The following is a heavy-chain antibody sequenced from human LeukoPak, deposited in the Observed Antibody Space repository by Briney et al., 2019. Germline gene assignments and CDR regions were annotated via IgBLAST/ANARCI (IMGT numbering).Heavy chain of an antibody. J-gene: IGHJ4*02. CDR2: INQDGTEK. CDR1: QFTFTTYW. D-gene: IGHD3-22*01. V-gene: IGHV3-7*03. Sequence: GGSLRLSCAASQFTFTTYWMSWVRQAPGKGLEWVANINQDGTEKYYVDSVKGRFTISRDNSKNTLYLQMNSLRAEDTAVYYCARGSQIVPNYWGQGTLVTVSS. CDR3: ARGSQIVPNY.